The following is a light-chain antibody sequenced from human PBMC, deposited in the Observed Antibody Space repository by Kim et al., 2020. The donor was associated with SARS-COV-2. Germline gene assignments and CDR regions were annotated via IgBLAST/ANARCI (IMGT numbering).Light chain of an antibody. J-gene: IGLJ3*02. CDR2: SDD. CDR3: ASWDGSLNGVV. V-gene: IGLV1-36*01. Sequence: QRGTISCFGPSSNIGSNAVNGYQQLPGKAPKRLILSDDLLASGVSDRFSGSKSGTSASLAISGLQSEDEADYYCASWDGSLNGVVFGGGTQLTVL. CDR1: SSNIGSNA.